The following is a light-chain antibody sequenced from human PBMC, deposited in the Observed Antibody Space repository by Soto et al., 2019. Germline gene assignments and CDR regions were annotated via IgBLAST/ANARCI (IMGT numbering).Light chain of an antibody. CDR3: LQHHNYPPLT. Sequence: DIQMTQSPSSVSASVGDRVTITCRASQDIRNELAWYQHKPGKAPKRLIYVASTLQSGVTSRFSGNASGKEFTLTISSQQPEDFATYYCLQHHNYPPLTFGGGTKVEIK. J-gene: IGKJ4*01. V-gene: IGKV1-17*01. CDR1: QDIRNE. CDR2: VAS.